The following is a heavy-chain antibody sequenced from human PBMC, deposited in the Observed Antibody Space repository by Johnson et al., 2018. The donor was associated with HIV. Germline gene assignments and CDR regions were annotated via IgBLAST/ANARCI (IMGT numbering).Heavy chain of an antibody. CDR2: ISSSGSNR. CDR3: ANGWFSGAFDI. J-gene: IGHJ3*02. D-gene: IGHD3-10*01. Sequence: VQLVESGGGVVWPGGSLRLSCAASGFTFDDYGMSWVRQAPGKGLEWVAHISSSGSNRDYSDSVKGRFTISRDNSKNTLYLQMNSLGAEDTALYYCANGWFSGAFDIWGQGTMVTVSS. V-gene: IGHV3-20*04. CDR1: GFTFDDYG.